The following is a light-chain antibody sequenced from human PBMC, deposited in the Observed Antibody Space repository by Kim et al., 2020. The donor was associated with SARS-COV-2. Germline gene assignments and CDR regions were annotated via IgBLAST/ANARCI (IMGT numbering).Light chain of an antibody. V-gene: IGLV1-47*01. Sequence: PGQTVTISCSGTNTNIGSHYVYWYKKLPGTAPKLLIHRNNQRPSGVPDRFSGSKSGTSASLAISGLRSEDEADYYCAVWDDSLSGLFGGGTQLTVL. CDR1: NTNIGSHY. CDR2: RNN. CDR3: AVWDDSLSGL. J-gene: IGLJ3*02.